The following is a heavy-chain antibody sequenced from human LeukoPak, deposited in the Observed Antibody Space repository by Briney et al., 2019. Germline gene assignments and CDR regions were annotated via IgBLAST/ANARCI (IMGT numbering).Heavy chain of an antibody. D-gene: IGHD3-16*01. CDR3: ARWGGGVRHIPYEAFDI. J-gene: IGHJ3*02. CDR1: GYTFTSYY. CDR2: INPSGGST. Sequence: ASVKVSCKASGYTFTSYYMHWVRQAPGQGLEWMGIINPSGGSTSYAQKFQGRVTMTRDMSTSTVYMELSSLRSEDTAVYYCARWGGGVRHIPYEAFDIWGQGTMVTVSS. V-gene: IGHV1-46*01.